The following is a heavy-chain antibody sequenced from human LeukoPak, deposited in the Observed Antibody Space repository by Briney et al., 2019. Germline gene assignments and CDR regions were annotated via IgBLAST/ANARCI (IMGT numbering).Heavy chain of an antibody. CDR1: GFTFSSYW. V-gene: IGHV3-7*01. J-gene: IGHJ4*02. Sequence: GGSLRLSCAASGFTFSSYWMNWVRQPPGKGLEWVAIINQDGSEKYFLDSVKGRFTISRDNAKNSLYLQMNSLRAEDTALYYCARDPSRRYTYGCGDSWGQGTLVTVSS. CDR2: INQDGSEK. D-gene: IGHD5-18*01. CDR3: ARDPSRRYTYGCGDS.